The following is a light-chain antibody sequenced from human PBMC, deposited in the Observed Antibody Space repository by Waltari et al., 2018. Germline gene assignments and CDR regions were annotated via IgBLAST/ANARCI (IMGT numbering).Light chain of an antibody. CDR1: SGHSTNA. V-gene: IGLV4-69*01. Sequence: LVLTQSPSASASLGASVKLTCTLSSGHSTNAIAWLQKRPEKGPRYLMKVNSDGSHNKGDEIPDRFSGSSSGAERYLTISSLQSEDEADYYCQTGGHGTWVFGGGTKLTVL. CDR2: VNSDGSH. J-gene: IGLJ3*02. CDR3: QTGGHGTWV.